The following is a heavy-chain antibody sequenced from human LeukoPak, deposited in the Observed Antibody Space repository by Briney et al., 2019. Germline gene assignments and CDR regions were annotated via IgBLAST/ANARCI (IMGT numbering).Heavy chain of an antibody. CDR1: GFTFSDYY. D-gene: IGHD1-26*01. J-gene: IGHJ4*02. V-gene: IGHV3-11*04. Sequence: GGSLRLSCAASGFTFSDYYMSWLRQAPGKGLEGVSYISSSGSTIYYADSVKGRFTISRDNAKNSLYLQMNSLRAEDTAVYYCARELWELLVDYWGQGTLVTVSS. CDR3: ARELWELLVDY. CDR2: ISSSGSTI.